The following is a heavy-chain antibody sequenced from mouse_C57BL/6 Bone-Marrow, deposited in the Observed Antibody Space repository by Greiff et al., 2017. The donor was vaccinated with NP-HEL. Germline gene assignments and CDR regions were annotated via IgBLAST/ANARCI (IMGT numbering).Heavy chain of an antibody. CDR1: GYTFTSYW. CDR3: AVGYYDAMDY. V-gene: IGHV1-69*01. Sequence: QVQLQQPGAELVMPGASVKLSCKASGYTFTSYWMHWVKQRPGRGLEWIGEIDPSDSYTNYNQKFKGKSTLTVDKSSSTAYMQLSSLTSEDSAVYYCAVGYYDAMDYWGQGTSVTVSS. D-gene: IGHD2-2*01. CDR2: IDPSDSYT. J-gene: IGHJ4*01.